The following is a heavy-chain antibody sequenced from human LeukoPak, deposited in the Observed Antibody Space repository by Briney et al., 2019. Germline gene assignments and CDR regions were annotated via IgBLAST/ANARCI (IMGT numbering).Heavy chain of an antibody. J-gene: IGHJ6*02. CDR2: ISAYNGNT. Sequence: ASVKVSCKASGYTFTSYGISWVRQAPGQGLEWMGWISAYNGNTNYAQKLQGRVTMTTDTSTSTAYMELRSLRSDDTAVYYCARDIPPLRFLEWLLFDYYYGMDVWGQGITVTVSS. D-gene: IGHD3-3*01. CDR3: ARDIPPLRFLEWLLFDYYYGMDV. V-gene: IGHV1-18*01. CDR1: GYTFTSYG.